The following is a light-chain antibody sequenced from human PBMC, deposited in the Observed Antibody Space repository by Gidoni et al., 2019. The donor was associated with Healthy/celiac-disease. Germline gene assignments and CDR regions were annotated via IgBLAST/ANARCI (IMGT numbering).Light chain of an antibody. CDR2: LGS. V-gene: IGKV2-28*01. CDR1: QSLLHSNGYNS. Sequence: DIVMTQSPLYLPVTPGEPASISCRSSQSLLHSNGYNSLDWYLQKPGQSPQLLIYLGSNRASGVPDRFSGSGSGTDFTLKISRVEAEDVGVYYCMQALQTPFTFGGGTKVEIK. J-gene: IGKJ4*01. CDR3: MQALQTPFT.